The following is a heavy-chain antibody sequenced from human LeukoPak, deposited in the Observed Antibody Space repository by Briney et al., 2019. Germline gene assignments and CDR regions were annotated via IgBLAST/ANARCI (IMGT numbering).Heavy chain of an antibody. CDR3: ARQTYSGSYYPVFSFDY. J-gene: IGHJ4*02. D-gene: IGHD1-26*01. V-gene: IGHV5-51*01. CDR2: IYPGDSDT. Sequence: GASLKISCKGSGYRFTSYWIGWVRPLPGKGLGWMGIIYPGDSDTRYSPSFQGQVTISADKSITTAYLQWSSLKASDTVMYYCARQTYSGSYYPVFSFDYWGQGTLVTVSS. CDR1: GYRFTSYW.